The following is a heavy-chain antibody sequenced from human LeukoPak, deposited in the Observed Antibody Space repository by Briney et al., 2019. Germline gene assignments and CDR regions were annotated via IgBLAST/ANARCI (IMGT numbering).Heavy chain of an antibody. Sequence: SGLTLVNPTQTLTLTCTFSGFSLSTSGVGVGWIRQPPVKALEWLALIYWNDDKRYSPSLKSRLTITKDTSKNQVVLIMTNIDPVDTATYYCAHSHYDYVWGSYRYLDYWGQGTLVTVSS. D-gene: IGHD3-16*02. J-gene: IGHJ4*02. V-gene: IGHV2-5*01. CDR1: GFSLSTSGVG. CDR3: AHSHYDYVWGSYRYLDY. CDR2: IYWNDDK.